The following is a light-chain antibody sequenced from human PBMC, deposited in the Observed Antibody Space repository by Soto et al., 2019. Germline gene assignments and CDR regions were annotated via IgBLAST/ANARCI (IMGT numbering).Light chain of an antibody. CDR3: QQTNT. J-gene: IGKJ4*01. CDR2: DAS. V-gene: IGKV3-20*01. CDR1: QSVSSRY. Sequence: EIVLTQSPGTLSLSPGERATLSCRASQSVSSRYLAWYQQKPCQAPRLLIYDASARATGTPNRFSGSGSGTDFTLTISRLEPEDLAVYYCQQTNTFGGGTKVEL.